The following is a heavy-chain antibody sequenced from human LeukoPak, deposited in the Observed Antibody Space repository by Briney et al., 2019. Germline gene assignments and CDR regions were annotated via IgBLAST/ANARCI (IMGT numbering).Heavy chain of an antibody. CDR2: IKQDGSEK. D-gene: IGHD2/OR15-2a*01. CDR1: GFTFSSYW. V-gene: IGHV3-7*01. J-gene: IGHJ4*02. Sequence: PGGSLRLSCAASGFTFSSYWMSWVRQAPGKGLEWVANIKQDGSEKYYVDSVKGRFTISRDNAKNSLYLQMNSLRAEDTAVYYCARDASFHQACFDYWGQGTLVTVSS. CDR3: ARDASFHQACFDY.